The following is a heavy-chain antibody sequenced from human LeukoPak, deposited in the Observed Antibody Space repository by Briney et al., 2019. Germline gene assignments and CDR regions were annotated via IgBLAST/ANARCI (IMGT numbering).Heavy chain of an antibody. J-gene: IGHJ6*03. CDR3: ARGRVSPSSWNSAYYYYFYMDV. Sequence: SETLSLTCTVSGGSISSYYWSWIRQPAGKGLEWIGRIYTSGSTNYNPSLKSRVTMSVDTSKNQFSLRLSSLTAADTAVYFCARGRVSPSSWNSAYYYYFYMDVWGKGTTVTVSS. V-gene: IGHV4-4*07. CDR2: IYTSGST. D-gene: IGHD6-13*01. CDR1: GGSISSYY.